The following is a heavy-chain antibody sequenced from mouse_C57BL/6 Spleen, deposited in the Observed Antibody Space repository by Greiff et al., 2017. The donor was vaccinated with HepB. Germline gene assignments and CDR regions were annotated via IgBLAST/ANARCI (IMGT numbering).Heavy chain of an antibody. V-gene: IGHV1-39*01. J-gene: IGHJ4*01. CDR3: ARSESYGSSYAMDY. CDR2: INPNYGTT. Sequence: EVQLQQSGPELVKPGASVKISCKASGYSFNDYNMNWVKQSNGKSLEWIGVINPNYGTTSYNQKFKGKATLTVDQSSSTAYMQLNSLTSEDSAVYYCARSESYGSSYAMDYWGQGTSVTVSS. CDR1: GYSFNDYN. D-gene: IGHD1-1*01.